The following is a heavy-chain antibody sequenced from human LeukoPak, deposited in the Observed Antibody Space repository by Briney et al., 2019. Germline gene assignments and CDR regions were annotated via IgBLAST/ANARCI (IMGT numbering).Heavy chain of an antibody. CDR2: IKPNNGDT. J-gene: IGHJ4*02. CDR1: GYSFTHHN. D-gene: IGHD4-17*01. V-gene: IGHV1-2*02. CDR3: ARVLSAVTSTFDY. Sequence: ASVQVSCKASGYSFTHHNVHWVRQAPGQALEWMGWIKPNNGDTKFSQKFQDRVTLTSDTSIDTAYMETSGLTSDDTAIYYCARVLSAVTSTFDYWGQGTLVTVSS.